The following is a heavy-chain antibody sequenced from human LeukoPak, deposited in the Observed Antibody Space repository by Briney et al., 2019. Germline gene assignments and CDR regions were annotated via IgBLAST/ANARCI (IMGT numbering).Heavy chain of an antibody. Sequence: GGSLRLSCAASSFSFSSYVMTWVRQAPGKGLEWVSANGGSGGNTYYADSVRGRFTISRDNSKNTLYLQMNSLRADDTAVYYCARDLRGCCSSTSCYGGAYWGQGTLVTVSS. CDR2: NGGSGGNT. CDR1: SFSFSSYV. J-gene: IGHJ4*02. CDR3: ARDLRGCCSSTSCYGGAY. D-gene: IGHD2-2*01. V-gene: IGHV3-23*01.